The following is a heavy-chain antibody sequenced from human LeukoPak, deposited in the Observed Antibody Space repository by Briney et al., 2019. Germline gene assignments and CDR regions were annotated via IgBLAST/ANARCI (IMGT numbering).Heavy chain of an antibody. V-gene: IGHV3-7*01. J-gene: IGHJ4*02. CDR1: GFTFGDYA. Sequence: GGSLRLSCTASGFTFGDYAMSWFRQAPGKGLEWVANIKEDGSQIYYVDSVKGRFTISRDNAKNSLYLQMNSLRVEDTAVYFCVRDTYGPSDSWGQGTLVTVSS. D-gene: IGHD3-10*01. CDR2: IKEDGSQI. CDR3: VRDTYGPSDS.